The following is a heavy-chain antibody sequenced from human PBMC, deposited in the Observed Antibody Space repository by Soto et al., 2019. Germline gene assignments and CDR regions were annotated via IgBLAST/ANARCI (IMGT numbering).Heavy chain of an antibody. D-gene: IGHD3-16*01. Sequence: VQLVQSGAEVKKPGASVKVSCKASGYTFTSYAMHWVRQAPGHGPEWMGWINAGNGDTKYSQNFQGRVTITRNTSASTVSMELSSLRSEDTAVYYCAREGAATLYYAMDVWGQGTTVTVSS. CDR3: AREGAATLYYAMDV. V-gene: IGHV1-3*01. CDR1: GYTFTSYA. CDR2: INAGNGDT. J-gene: IGHJ6*02.